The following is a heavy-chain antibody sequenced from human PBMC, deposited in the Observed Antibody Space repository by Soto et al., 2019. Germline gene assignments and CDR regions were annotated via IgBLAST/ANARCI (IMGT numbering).Heavy chain of an antibody. CDR3: ANSQIVDAFDI. V-gene: IGHV3-11*06. J-gene: IGHJ3*02. Sequence: GGSLRLSCAASGFTFSDYYMSWIRQAPGKGLEWVSYISSSSSYTNYADSVKGRFTISRDNAKNSLYLQMNSLRAEDTAVYYCANSQIVDAFDIWGQGTMVTVSS. CDR2: ISSSSSYT. CDR1: GFTFSDYY. D-gene: IGHD1-26*01.